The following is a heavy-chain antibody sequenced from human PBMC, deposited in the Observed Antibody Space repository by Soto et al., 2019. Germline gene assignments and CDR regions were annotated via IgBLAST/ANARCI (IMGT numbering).Heavy chain of an antibody. Sequence: SETLSLTCTVSGGSVSSGSYYWSWIRQPPGKGLEWIGYVDYSGSTNYNPSLKGRLTISVGTSKKQFSLKLTSVTAADTAVYYCARGRRMQYRSSSQFDPWGQGTLVTVSS. CDR3: ARGRRMQYRSSSQFDP. D-gene: IGHD6-6*01. CDR1: GGSVSSGSYY. J-gene: IGHJ5*02. CDR2: VDYSGST. V-gene: IGHV4-61*01.